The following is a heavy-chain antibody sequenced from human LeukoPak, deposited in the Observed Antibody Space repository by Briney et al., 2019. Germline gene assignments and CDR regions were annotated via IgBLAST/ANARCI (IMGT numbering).Heavy chain of an antibody. D-gene: IGHD3-9*01. CDR1: GFTFSSYA. J-gene: IGHJ6*02. Sequence: PGGSLRLSCAASGFTFSSYAMSWVRQAPGKGLEWVAVISYDGSNKYYADSVKGRFTISRDNSKNTLYLQMNSLRAEDTAVYYCARDRGYDILTGYPPGMDVWGQGTTVTVSS. CDR2: ISYDGSNK. CDR3: ARDRGYDILTGYPPGMDV. V-gene: IGHV3-30-3*01.